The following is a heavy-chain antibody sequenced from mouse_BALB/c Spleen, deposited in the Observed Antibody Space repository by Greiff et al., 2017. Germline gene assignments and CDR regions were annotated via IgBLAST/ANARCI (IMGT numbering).Heavy chain of an antibody. CDR2: IYPGDGDT. J-gene: IGHJ4*01. V-gene: IGHV1-82*01. CDR3: ARGLDY. Sequence: QVQLQQSGPELVKPGASVKISCKASGYAFSSSWMNWVKQRPGQGLEWIGRIYPGDGDTNYNGKFKGKATLTADKSSSTAYMQLSSLTSVDSAVYFCARGLDYWGQGTSVTVSS. CDR1: GYAFSSSW.